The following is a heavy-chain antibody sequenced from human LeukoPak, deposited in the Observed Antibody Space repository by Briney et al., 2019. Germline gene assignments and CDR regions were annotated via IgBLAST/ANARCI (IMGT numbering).Heavy chain of an antibody. D-gene: IGHD5-18*01. J-gene: IGHJ6*03. CDR2: IIPTFGTA. Sequence: GASVKVSCKASGGTFSSYAISWVRQAPGQGLEWMGGIIPTFGTANYAQKFQGRVTITTDESTSTAYMELSSLRSEDTAVYYCAIVDTASYYYYYYYMDVWGKGTTVTVSS. CDR3: AIVDTASYYYYYYYMDV. CDR1: GGTFSSYA. V-gene: IGHV1-69*05.